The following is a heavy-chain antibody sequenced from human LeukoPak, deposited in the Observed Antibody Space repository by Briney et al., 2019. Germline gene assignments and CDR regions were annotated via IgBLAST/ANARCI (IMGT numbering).Heavy chain of an antibody. D-gene: IGHD3-22*01. J-gene: IGHJ3*02. CDR3: ARDLYYYDSSGYYLWGFDI. CDR1: GGSISSGSYY. Sequence: SETLSLTCTVSGGSISSGSYYWSWIRQPAGKGLEWIGRIYTSGSTNYNPSLKSRVTISVDTSKNQFSLKLSSVTAADTAVYYCARDLYYYDSSGYYLWGFDIWGQGTMVTVSS. V-gene: IGHV4-61*02. CDR2: IYTSGST.